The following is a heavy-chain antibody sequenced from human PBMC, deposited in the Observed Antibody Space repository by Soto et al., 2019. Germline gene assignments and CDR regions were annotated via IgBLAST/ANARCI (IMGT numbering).Heavy chain of an antibody. CDR3: ARGAGGAYYLDY. J-gene: IGHJ4*02. V-gene: IGHV3-74*01. CDR1: GFTFTNYW. Sequence: EVQLVESGGGLVQPGGSLRLSCATSGFTFTNYWTHWVRQAPGEGLVWVSRISGDGSRTNYADSVKGRFTISRDNAKTSLYLNMNSLRADDTAVYYCARGAGGAYYLDYWGQGTLVTVSS. D-gene: IGHD3-10*01. CDR2: ISGDGSRT.